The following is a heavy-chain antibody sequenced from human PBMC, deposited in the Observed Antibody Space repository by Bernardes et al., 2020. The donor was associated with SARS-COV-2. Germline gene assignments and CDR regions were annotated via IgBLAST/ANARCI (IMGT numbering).Heavy chain of an antibody. D-gene: IGHD3-16*01. CDR1: GGSLSGYY. J-gene: IGHJ2*01. CDR3: ARAVWGIWYFDL. V-gene: IGHV4-34*01. CDR2: INYSGST. Sequence: SETLSLTCAVYGGSLSGYYWNWIRQSPGKGLEWIGEINYSGSTNYNPSLKSRVTITVDTSKNQFSLNLSSVTAADTAVYSCARAVWGIWYFDLWGRGTLVTVSS.